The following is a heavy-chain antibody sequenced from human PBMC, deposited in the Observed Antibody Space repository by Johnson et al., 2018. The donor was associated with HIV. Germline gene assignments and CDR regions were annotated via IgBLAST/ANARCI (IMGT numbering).Heavy chain of an antibody. D-gene: IGHD3-3*01. CDR1: GFTFDDYA. CDR3: AKDPRSGPPVRGAFNI. Sequence: VQLVESGGGLVQPGRSLRLSCAASGFTFDDYAMHWVRQAPGKGLEWVSGISWNSGSIGYADSVKGRFTISIDNAKNSLYLQMNSLRAEDTALYYCAKDPRSGPPVRGAFNIWGQGTMVTVSS. J-gene: IGHJ3*02. V-gene: IGHV3-9*01. CDR2: ISWNSGSI.